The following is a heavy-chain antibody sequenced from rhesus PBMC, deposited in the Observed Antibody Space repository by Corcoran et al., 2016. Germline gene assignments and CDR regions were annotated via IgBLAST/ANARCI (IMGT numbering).Heavy chain of an antibody. D-gene: IGHD2-33*01. CDR3: TRDDSCPQYFEF. V-gene: IGHV3-136*01. CDR2: ISYTVKTI. Sequence: EVQLVESGGGLVQPGGSLRLSCAASGFTFSSYDMSWVRQAPGKGLEWVSYISYTVKTIYYAESVKGRLTSVSDNAKNSLSLQMISLRAEDTAVYYCTRDDSCPQYFEFWGQGALVTVSS. CDR1: GFTFSSYD. J-gene: IGHJ1*01.